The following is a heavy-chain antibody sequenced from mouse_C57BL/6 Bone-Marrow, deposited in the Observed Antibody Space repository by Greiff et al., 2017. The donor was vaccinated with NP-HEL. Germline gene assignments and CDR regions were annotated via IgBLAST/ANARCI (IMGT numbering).Heavy chain of an antibody. CDR2: IWSGGST. CDR1: GFSLTSYG. V-gene: IGHV2-2*01. J-gene: IGHJ3*01. D-gene: IGHD3-3*01. CDR3: ARKGWDRAY. Sequence: VKVVESGPGLVQPSQSLSITCTVSGFSLTSYGVHWVRQSPGKGLEWLGVIWSGGSTDYNAAFISRLSISKDNSKSQVFFKMNSLQADDTAIYYCARKGWDRAYWGQGTLVTVSA.